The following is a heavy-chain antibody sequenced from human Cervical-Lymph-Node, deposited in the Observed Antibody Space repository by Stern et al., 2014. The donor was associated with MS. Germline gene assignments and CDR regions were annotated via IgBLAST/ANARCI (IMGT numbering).Heavy chain of an antibody. D-gene: IGHD3-16*01. J-gene: IGHJ4*02. CDR1: GFIFSNSA. CDR2: IGGSGDNK. Sequence: EVQLVESGGGLVQPGGSLRLSCAASGFIFSNSAMSWVRQAPGKGLQWVSEIGGSGDNKFYADSVKGRFTISRDNTKNTLYLQMNSLRAEDTAIYYCAKDQTGNVGDYFDCWGQGTLVTVSS. V-gene: IGHV3-23*04. CDR3: AKDQTGNVGDYFDC.